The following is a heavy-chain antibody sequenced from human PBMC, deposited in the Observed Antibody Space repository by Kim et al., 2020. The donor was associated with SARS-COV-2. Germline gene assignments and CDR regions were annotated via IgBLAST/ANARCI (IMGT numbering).Heavy chain of an antibody. D-gene: IGHD3-16*01. V-gene: IGHV3-49*02. CDR2: YDGTT. Sequence: YDGTTDYDPSVQGRFIISSDDSKSIAYLQLNSLKTEDTAVYYCTKVWGDYWGQGTLVTVSS. CDR3: TKVWGDY. J-gene: IGHJ4*02.